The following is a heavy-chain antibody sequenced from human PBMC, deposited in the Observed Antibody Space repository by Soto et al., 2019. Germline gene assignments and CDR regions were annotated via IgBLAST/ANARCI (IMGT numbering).Heavy chain of an antibody. CDR3: ARGGDSSLDYYGMDV. V-gene: IGHV1-3*01. Sequence: ASVKVSCKASGYTFTSYAMHWLRQAPGQRLEWMGWINAGNGNTKYSQKFQGRVTITRDTSASTAYMELSSLRSEDTAVYYCARGGDSSLDYYGMDVWGQGTTVTVSS. J-gene: IGHJ6*02. D-gene: IGHD2-21*02. CDR2: INAGNGNT. CDR1: GYTFTSYA.